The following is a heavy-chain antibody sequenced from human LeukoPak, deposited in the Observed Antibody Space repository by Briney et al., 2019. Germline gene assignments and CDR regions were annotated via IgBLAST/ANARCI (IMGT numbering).Heavy chain of an antibody. D-gene: IGHD5-18*01. CDR1: GFTFGDYF. J-gene: IGHJ5*02. CDR2: IRSQAHGGTT. Sequence: PGGSLRLSCTASGFTFGDYFMNWFRQAPGKGLEWVGFIRSQAHGGTTECAASVKGRFTISRDDSKSIAYLQMNSLKTDDTALYYCIRHRHSFNWFDPWGQGTLVTVSS. CDR3: IRHRHSFNWFDP. V-gene: IGHV3-49*03.